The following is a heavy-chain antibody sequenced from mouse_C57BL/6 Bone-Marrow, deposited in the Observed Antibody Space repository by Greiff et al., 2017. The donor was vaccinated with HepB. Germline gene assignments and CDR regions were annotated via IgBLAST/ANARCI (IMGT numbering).Heavy chain of an antibody. V-gene: IGHV5-16*01. Sequence: EVKVVESEGGLVQPGSSMKLSCTASGFTFSDYYMAWVRQVPEKGLEWVANINYDGSSTYYLDSLKSRFIISRDNAKNILYLQMSSLKSEDTATYYCARVPYYGSSYWYFDVWGTGPTVTVSS. CDR3: ARVPYYGSSYWYFDV. D-gene: IGHD1-1*01. CDR2: INYDGSST. CDR1: GFTFSDYY. J-gene: IGHJ1*03.